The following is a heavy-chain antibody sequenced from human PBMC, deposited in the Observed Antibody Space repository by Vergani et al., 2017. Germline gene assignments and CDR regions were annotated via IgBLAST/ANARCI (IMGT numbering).Heavy chain of an antibody. D-gene: IGHD1-26*01. CDR1: GFTFDDYA. Sequence: EVQLVESGGVVVQPGGSLRLSCAASGFTFDDYAMHWVRQAPGKGLEWVSLISWDGGRTYYADSVKGRFTISRDNSKNSLYLQMNSLRAEDTALYYCAKDSGSPSWYFDLWGRGTLVTVSS. CDR2: ISWDGGRT. CDR3: AKDSGSPSWYFDL. J-gene: IGHJ2*01. V-gene: IGHV3-43D*04.